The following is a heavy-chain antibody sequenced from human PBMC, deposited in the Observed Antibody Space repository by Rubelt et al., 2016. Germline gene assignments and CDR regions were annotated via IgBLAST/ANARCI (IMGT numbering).Heavy chain of an antibody. CDR2: IYNSGST. V-gene: IGHV4-39*07. CDR3: ARDRGSSSWYGVDY. D-gene: IGHD6-13*01. Sequence: QLQLQESGPGLVKPSETLSLTCTVSGGSISSSSYYWGWIRQPPGKGLEWIGRIYNSGSTNYNPSLKSRVTMSRDTSKNQLSLKLSSVTAADTAVYHCARDRGSSSWYGVDYWGQGTLVTVSS. J-gene: IGHJ4*02. CDR1: GGSISSSSYY.